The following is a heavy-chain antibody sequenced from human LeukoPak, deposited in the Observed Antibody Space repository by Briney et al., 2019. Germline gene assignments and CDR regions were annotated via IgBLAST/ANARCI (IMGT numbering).Heavy chain of an antibody. D-gene: IGHD3-16*01. CDR2: FSYSGTT. V-gene: IGHV4-39*07. CDR1: GNSVRSNSHY. CDR3: ARGPLDEGGFDI. Sequence: SETLSLTCTVSGNSVRSNSHYWAWIRQAPGKGLEWIGSFSYSGTTYHNPSLKSRVTMSVDTFTDQFSLKLNSVTAADTAVYYCARGPLDEGGFDIWGQGALVAVSS. J-gene: IGHJ4*02.